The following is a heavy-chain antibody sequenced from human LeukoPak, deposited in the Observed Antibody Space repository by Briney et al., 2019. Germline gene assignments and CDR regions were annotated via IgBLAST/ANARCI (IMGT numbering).Heavy chain of an antibody. J-gene: IGHJ4*02. CDR2: IKQDGSEK. V-gene: IGHV3-7*01. D-gene: IGHD3-10*01. CDR1: GFTLSSYW. Sequence: GGSLRLSCAASGFTLSSYWMSWVRQAPGKGLEWVANIKQDGSEKYYVDSVKGRFTISRDNAKNSLYLQMNSLRADDTAVYYCARHMVRGVFDYWGQGTMVSVCS. CDR3: ARHMVRGVFDY.